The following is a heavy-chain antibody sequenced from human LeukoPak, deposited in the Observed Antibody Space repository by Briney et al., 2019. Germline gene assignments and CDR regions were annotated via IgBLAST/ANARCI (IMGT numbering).Heavy chain of an antibody. Sequence: SVKVSCKASGGTVSSYAISWVRHAPGQGLEWMGVVIPIFGTANYAQKFQGRVTITTDESTSTAYMELSSLRSEDTAVYYCARGITGTHYYYYMDVWGKGTTVTVSS. CDR3: ARGITGTHYYYYMDV. CDR1: GGTVSSYA. V-gene: IGHV1-69*05. CDR2: VIPIFGTA. J-gene: IGHJ6*03. D-gene: IGHD1-20*01.